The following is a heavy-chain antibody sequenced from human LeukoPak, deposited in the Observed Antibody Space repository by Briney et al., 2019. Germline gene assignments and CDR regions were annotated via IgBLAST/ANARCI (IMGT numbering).Heavy chain of an antibody. V-gene: IGHV3-30*18. J-gene: IGHJ4*02. Sequence: GGSLRLSCAASGFTFSSYGMHWVRRAPGKGLEWVAVISYDGSNKYYADSVKGRFTISRDNSKNTLYLQMNSLRAEDTAVYYCAKLHRRVDTAMVTDYWGQGTLVTVSS. CDR1: GFTFSSYG. D-gene: IGHD5-18*01. CDR3: AKLHRRVDTAMVTDY. CDR2: ISYDGSNK.